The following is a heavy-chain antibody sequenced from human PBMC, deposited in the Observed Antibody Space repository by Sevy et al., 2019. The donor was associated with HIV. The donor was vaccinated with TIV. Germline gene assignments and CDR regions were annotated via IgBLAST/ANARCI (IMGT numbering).Heavy chain of an antibody. CDR3: AKDGEDGSGWFFYFDS. CDR1: GLTFSSYA. D-gene: IGHD6-19*01. V-gene: IGHV3-23*01. Sequence: GGSLRLSCAASGLTFSSYAMNWVRQAPGKGLEWVSAISGGGGSAYYADSVKGRFTICRDNSKNTLYLQMNSLRAEDTAVYYGAKDGEDGSGWFFYFDSWGQGTLVTVSS. CDR2: ISGGGGSA. J-gene: IGHJ4*02.